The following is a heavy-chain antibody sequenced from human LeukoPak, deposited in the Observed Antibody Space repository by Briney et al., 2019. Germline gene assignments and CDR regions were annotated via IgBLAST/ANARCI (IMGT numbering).Heavy chain of an antibody. V-gene: IGHV4-34*01. J-gene: IGHJ6*02. Sequence: SETLSLTCAVYGGSFSGYYWRRIRQPPGKGLEWIGEINHSGSTNYNPSLKSRVTISVDTSKNQFSLKLSSVTAADTAVYYCARGPTRTSYYYYGVDVWGQGTTVTVSS. CDR3: ARGPTRTSYYYYGVDV. CDR2: INHSGST. CDR1: GGSFSGYY. D-gene: IGHD1-1*01.